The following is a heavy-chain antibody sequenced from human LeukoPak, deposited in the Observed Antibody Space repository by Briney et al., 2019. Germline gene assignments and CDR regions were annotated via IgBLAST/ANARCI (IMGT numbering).Heavy chain of an antibody. D-gene: IGHD3-16*01. V-gene: IGHV3-48*04. J-gene: IGHJ4*02. CDR1: GFTFSSYG. Sequence: PGGSLRLSCAASGFTFSSYGMTWVRQAPGKGLEWVSYISSSSSTIYYADSVKGRFTISRDNAKNSLYLQMNSLRAEDTAVYYCARVGGGLSPALDYWGQGTLVTVSS. CDR2: ISSSSSTI. CDR3: ARVGGGLSPALDY.